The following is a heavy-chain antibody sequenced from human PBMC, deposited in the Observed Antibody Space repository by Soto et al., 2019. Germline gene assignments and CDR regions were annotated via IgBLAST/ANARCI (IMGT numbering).Heavy chain of an antibody. D-gene: IGHD6-13*01. CDR1: GYSISSSNW. V-gene: IGHV4-28*01. J-gene: IGHJ4*02. Sequence: QVQLQESGPGLVKPSDTLSLTCAVSGYSISSSNWWGWIRQPPGKVLEWIGYIYYSGSTYYNPSLKSRVTMSVDTSKNQFSLKLSSVTAADTAVYYCARTPGLIALVRTLYFDYWGQGTPVTVSS. CDR3: ARTPGLIALVRTLYFDY. CDR2: IYYSGST.